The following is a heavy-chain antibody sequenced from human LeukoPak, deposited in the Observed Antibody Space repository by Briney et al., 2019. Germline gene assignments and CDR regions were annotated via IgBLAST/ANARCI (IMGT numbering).Heavy chain of an antibody. Sequence: SETLSLTCTVSGGSISSYYWSWIRQPAGKGLEWIGRIYTSGSTNYNPSLKSRVTMSVDTSKNQFSLKLSSVTAADTAVYYCARGVRGSWSVVAATLGRTHNWFDPWGQGTLVTVSS. CDR3: ARGVRGSWSVVAATLGRTHNWFDP. V-gene: IGHV4-4*07. J-gene: IGHJ5*02. CDR2: IYTSGST. D-gene: IGHD2-15*01. CDR1: GGSISSYY.